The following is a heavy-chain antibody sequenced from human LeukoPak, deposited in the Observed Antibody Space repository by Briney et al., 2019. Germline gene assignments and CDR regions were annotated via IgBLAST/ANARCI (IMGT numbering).Heavy chain of an antibody. D-gene: IGHD7-27*01. CDR3: AKLGTPTFYYYMDV. CDR1: GYTFSNYF. Sequence: ASVKVSCKASGYTFSNYFMNWVRQAPGQGLEWMGWINTNTGNPTYAQGFTGRFVFSLDTSVSMAYLQISSLKAEDTAVYYCAKLGTPTFYYYMDVWGKGTTVTVSS. V-gene: IGHV7-4-1*04. CDR2: INTNTGNP. J-gene: IGHJ6*03.